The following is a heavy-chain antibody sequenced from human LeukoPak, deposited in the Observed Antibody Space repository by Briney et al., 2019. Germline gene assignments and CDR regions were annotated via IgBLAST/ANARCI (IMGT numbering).Heavy chain of an antibody. CDR3: AKDGTSSSSWYRGDY. CDR2: ISGSGGST. V-gene: IGHV3-23*01. CDR1: GFTFSSYA. J-gene: IGHJ4*02. D-gene: IGHD6-13*01. Sequence: GGSLRLSCAASGFTFSSYAMSWVRQAPGKGLEWVSAISGSGGSTYYAGSVKGRFTISRDNSKNTLYLQMNSLRAEDTAVYYCAKDGTSSSSWYRGDYWGQGTLVTVSS.